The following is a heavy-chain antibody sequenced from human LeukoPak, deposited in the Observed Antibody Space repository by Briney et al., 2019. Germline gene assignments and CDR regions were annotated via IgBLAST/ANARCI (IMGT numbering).Heavy chain of an antibody. CDR1: GLXFSAYE. V-gene: IGHV3-48*03. D-gene: IGHD4-23*01. CDR2: NTYSGDSI. J-gene: IGHJ4*02. CDR3: ERGRHSPNNYGGDY. Sequence: GVSVTLSCATSGLXFSAYEINWVGQAPGKGLEWVGYNTYSGDSIHYADPVRGRHYNSRHNAKDALLLQINTLRAEDTPVYYCERGRHSPNNYGGDYWGQGTLVTVSS.